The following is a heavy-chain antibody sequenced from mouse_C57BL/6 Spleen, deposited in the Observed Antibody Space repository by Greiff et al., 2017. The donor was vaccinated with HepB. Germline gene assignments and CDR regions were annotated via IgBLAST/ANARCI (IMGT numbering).Heavy chain of an antibody. Sequence: QVQLKQPGAELVKPGASVKMSCKASGYTFTSYWITWVKQRPGQGLEWIGDIYPGSGSTNYNEKFKSKATLTVDTSSSTAYMQLSSLTSEDSAVYYCARGGSGTTVVDYWGQGTTLTVSS. J-gene: IGHJ2*01. CDR3: ARGGSGTTVVDY. CDR2: IYPGSGST. V-gene: IGHV1-55*01. D-gene: IGHD1-1*01. CDR1: GYTFTSYW.